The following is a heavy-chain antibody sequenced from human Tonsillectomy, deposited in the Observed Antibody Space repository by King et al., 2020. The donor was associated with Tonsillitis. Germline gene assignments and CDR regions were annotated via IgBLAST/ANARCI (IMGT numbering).Heavy chain of an antibody. CDR3: AGGGKSAYGMDV. D-gene: IGHD3-16*01. Sequence: GQLVQSGAEVKKPGASVKVSCKASGYGFTDYYMHWVRQAPGQGLEWMGWVNSNSGGRNYAQKFQGRVTLTRDASISTASMELRSLRSDDTAVYYCAGGGKSAYGMDVWGQGTTVTVS. CDR1: GYGFTDYY. J-gene: IGHJ6*02. CDR2: VNSNSGGR. V-gene: IGHV1-2*02.